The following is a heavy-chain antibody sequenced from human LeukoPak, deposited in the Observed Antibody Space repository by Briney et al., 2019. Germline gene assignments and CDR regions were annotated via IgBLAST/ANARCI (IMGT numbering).Heavy chain of an antibody. Sequence: GGSLRLSCAASGFTFSSYGMSWVRQAPGKGLEWVSDISGSGGGTYYADSVKGRFTISRDNSKNTLYLQMNSLRAEDTAVYYCSRDQSMDSHPGSCRRIPEAGYYMDVWGKGTTVTVSS. D-gene: IGHD2-15*01. CDR2: ISGSGGGT. V-gene: IGHV3-23*01. CDR3: SRDQSMDSHPGSCRRIPEAGYYMDV. J-gene: IGHJ6*03. CDR1: GFTFSSYG.